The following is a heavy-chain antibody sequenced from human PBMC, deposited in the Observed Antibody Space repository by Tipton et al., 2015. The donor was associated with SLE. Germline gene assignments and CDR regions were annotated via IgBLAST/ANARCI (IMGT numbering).Heavy chain of an antibody. V-gene: IGHV4-59*12. CDR2: VYYTGGV. J-gene: IGHJ3*02. CDR3: ARRDGLNGFDI. D-gene: IGHD2-21*01. Sequence: LRLSCSASGFIFGNYAMSWVRQLPGKGLEWIGNVYYTGGVYYNPSLMSRITISVDTSKNQYSLKLRSVTAADTAVYFCARRDGLNGFDIWGQGTMVTVSS. CDR1: GFIFGNYA.